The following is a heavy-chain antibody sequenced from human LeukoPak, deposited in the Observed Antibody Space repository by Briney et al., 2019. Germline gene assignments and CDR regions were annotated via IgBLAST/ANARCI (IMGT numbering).Heavy chain of an antibody. CDR3: TTGNWGPY. Sequence: PGGSLRLSCAAAGFTFSSYAMSWVRQAPGKGLEWVGRIKRKTDGGTTDYAAPVKGRFTISRGDSKNTLYLQMNSLKTEDTAVYYCTTGNWGPYWGQGTLVTVSS. D-gene: IGHD7-27*01. V-gene: IGHV3-15*01. J-gene: IGHJ4*02. CDR1: GFTFSSYA. CDR2: IKRKTDGGTT.